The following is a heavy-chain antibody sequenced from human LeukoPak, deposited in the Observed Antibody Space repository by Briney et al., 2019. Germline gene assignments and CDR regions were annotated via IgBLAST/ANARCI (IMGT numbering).Heavy chain of an antibody. CDR3: AKEPESPHNWFDP. CDR1: EGTFSSYA. J-gene: IGHJ5*02. V-gene: IGHV1-69*04. Sequence: SVKVSCKASEGTFSSYAISWVRQAPGQGLEWMGRIIPILGIANYAQKFQGRVTITADKSTSTAYMELSSLRSEDTAVYYCAKEPESPHNWFDPWGQGTLVTVSS. CDR2: IIPILGIA.